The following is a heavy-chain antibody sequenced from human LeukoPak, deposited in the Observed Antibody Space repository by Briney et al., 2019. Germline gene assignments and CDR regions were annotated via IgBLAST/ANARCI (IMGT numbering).Heavy chain of an antibody. CDR1: GGSISSSNFY. J-gene: IGHJ3*02. CDR3: ARGLAYYYDSSGYDAAFDI. CDR2: IYYSGST. V-gene: IGHV4-39*07. Sequence: SETLSLTCTVSGGSISSSNFYWGWIRQPPGKGLEWIGSIYYSGSTYYNPSLKSRVTISVDTSKNQFSLKLSSVTAADTAVYYCARGLAYYYDSSGYDAAFDIWGQGTMVTVSS. D-gene: IGHD3-22*01.